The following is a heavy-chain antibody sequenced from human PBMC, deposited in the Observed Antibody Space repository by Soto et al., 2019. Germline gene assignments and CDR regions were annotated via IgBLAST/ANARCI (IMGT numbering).Heavy chain of an antibody. CDR1: GFTLSSYW. D-gene: IGHD3-10*01. CDR3: GRVARGAWGVFDC. J-gene: IGHJ4*02. Sequence: EVQLVESGGGLVQPGGSLRLSCAASGFTLSSYWMHWVRQAPGKGLVWVSRINYDGTTTSYADSVKGRFTISRDNAKNTLYLQMNSLTAEDTAVYYCGRVARGAWGVFDCWGQGTLVPVSS. CDR2: INYDGTTT. V-gene: IGHV3-74*01.